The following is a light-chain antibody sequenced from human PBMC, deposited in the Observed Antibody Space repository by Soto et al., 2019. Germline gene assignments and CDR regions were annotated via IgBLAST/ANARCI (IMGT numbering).Light chain of an antibody. CDR2: DDN. V-gene: IGLV1-51*01. CDR3: GSWDSSLSAYV. J-gene: IGLJ1*01. Sequence: QSALTQPPSVSAAPGQKVTISCSGSGSNIGGNSVSWYQQLPGTAPKLLIYDDNKRPSGIPDRFSGSTSGTSATLGITGFQTGDEADYYCGSWDSSLSAYVFGTGTKVTVL. CDR1: GSNIGGNS.